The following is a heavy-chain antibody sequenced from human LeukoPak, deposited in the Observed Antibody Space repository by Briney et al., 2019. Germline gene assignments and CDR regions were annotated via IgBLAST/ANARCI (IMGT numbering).Heavy chain of an antibody. D-gene: IGHD2-15*01. CDR3: AKDRAIVVVVAATHY. V-gene: IGHV3-23*01. J-gene: IGHJ4*02. Sequence: QPGGSLRLSCAASGSTFSSYAMSWVRQAPGKGLEWVSAISGSGGSTYYADSVKGRFTISRDNSKNTLYLQMNSLRAEDTAVYYCAKDRAIVVVVAATHYWGQGTLVTVSS. CDR1: GSTFSSYA. CDR2: ISGSGGST.